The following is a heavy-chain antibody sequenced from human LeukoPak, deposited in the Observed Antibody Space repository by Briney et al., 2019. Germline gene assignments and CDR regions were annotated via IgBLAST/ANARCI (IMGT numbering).Heavy chain of an antibody. Sequence: SETLSLTCTVSGASISSYFWTWIRQPPGKGLEWIGNIYDSGSANYNPSLKSRVVISVDTSKNQFSLNLTPVTAADTAVYYCARVGVDYSGNVLKYFFDYWGQGTLVTVSS. CDR3: ARVGVDYSGNVLKYFFDY. CDR1: GASISSYF. CDR2: IYDSGSA. V-gene: IGHV4-59*01. D-gene: IGHD4-23*01. J-gene: IGHJ4*02.